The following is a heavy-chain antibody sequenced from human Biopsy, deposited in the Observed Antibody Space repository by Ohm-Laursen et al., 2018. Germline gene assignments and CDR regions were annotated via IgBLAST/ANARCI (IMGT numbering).Heavy chain of an antibody. D-gene: IGHD2-21*02. Sequence: SETLSLTCAVSGGSISNYYWTWIRQPPGKGLEWVGYFRFEDRTSDNSSLKRRVTISADTSKNQFPLKLSSVTAADTAVYYCARLGSGGYFPTFFDFWGQGALVTVSS. CDR3: ARLGSGGYFPTFFDF. CDR2: FRFEDRT. V-gene: IGHV4-59*12. CDR1: GGSISNYY. J-gene: IGHJ4*02.